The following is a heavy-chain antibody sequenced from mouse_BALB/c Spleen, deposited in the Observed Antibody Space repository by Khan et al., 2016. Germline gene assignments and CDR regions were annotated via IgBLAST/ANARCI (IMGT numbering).Heavy chain of an antibody. D-gene: IGHD1-2*01. CDR2: INPHNDGT. V-gene: IGHV1S136*01. Sequence: VQLQQSGPELVKPGASVKMSCKASGYTFTSYVMHWVKQKPGQGLEWIGYINPHNDGTKYNEKFKGKATLTSDKSSSTAYMELSSLTSEDSAVYYCARYSTTASYAMDYWGQGTSVTVSS. CDR1: GYTFTSYV. CDR3: ARYSTTASYAMDY. J-gene: IGHJ4*01.